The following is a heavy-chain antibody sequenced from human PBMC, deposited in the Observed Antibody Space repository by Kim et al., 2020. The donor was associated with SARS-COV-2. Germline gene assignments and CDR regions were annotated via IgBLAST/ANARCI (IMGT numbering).Heavy chain of an antibody. CDR3: ATARLDYYYGMDV. V-gene: IGHV4-31*03. CDR1: GGSISSGDCY. CDR2: IYYSGST. Sequence: SETLSLTCTVSGGSISSGDCYWSWIRQHPGKGLEWIGYIYYSGSTHYNLSLKSRVTISVDTSKNQFSLKLSSVTAADTAVYYCATARLDYYYGMDVWGQGTTVTVSS. J-gene: IGHJ6*02.